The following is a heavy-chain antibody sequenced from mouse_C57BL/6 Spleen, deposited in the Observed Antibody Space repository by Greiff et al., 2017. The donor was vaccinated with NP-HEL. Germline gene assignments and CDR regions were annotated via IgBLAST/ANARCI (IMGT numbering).Heavy chain of an antibody. CDR2: ISDGGSYT. J-gene: IGHJ4*01. Sequence: DVMLVESGGGLVKPGGSLKLSCAASGFTFSSYAMSWVRQTPEKRLEWVATISDGGSYTYYPDNVKGRFTISRDNAKNNLYLQMSHLKSEDTAMYYWARDRGGITTVVEDYAMDYWGQGTSVTVSS. CDR3: ARDRGGITTVVEDYAMDY. CDR1: GFTFSSYA. V-gene: IGHV5-4*01. D-gene: IGHD1-1*01.